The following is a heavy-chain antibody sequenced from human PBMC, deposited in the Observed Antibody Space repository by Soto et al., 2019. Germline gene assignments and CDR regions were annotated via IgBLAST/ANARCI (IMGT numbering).Heavy chain of an antibody. V-gene: IGHV1-3*01. CDR2: INAGNGNT. CDR1: GYTFTSYA. Sequence: QVQLVQSGAEVKKPGASVKVSCKASGYTFTSYAMHWVRQAPGQRLEWMGWINAGNGNTKYSQKFQGRVTITRDTSASTAYMELSSLRSEDTAVYYCARRREFGRITMVRGMDVWGQGTTVTVSS. CDR3: ARRREFGRITMVRGMDV. J-gene: IGHJ6*02. D-gene: IGHD3-10*01.